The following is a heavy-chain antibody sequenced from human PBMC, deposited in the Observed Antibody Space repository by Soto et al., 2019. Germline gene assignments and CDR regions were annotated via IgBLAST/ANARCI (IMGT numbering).Heavy chain of an antibody. J-gene: IGHJ3*02. CDR1: SGSISRYY. CDR2: MYHTGTT. Sequence: PAKTLSLSCPVSSGSISRYYSSWIRPTAGKRMAWIGRMYHTGTTDYNPSLKRRLSMSVDTSKNQFSLRLSSVTAEDTAVYYCAKDENYYDSSGYYWDDAFDIWGQGTMVTGSS. V-gene: IGHV4-4*07. D-gene: IGHD3-22*01. CDR3: AKDENYYDSSGYYWDDAFDI.